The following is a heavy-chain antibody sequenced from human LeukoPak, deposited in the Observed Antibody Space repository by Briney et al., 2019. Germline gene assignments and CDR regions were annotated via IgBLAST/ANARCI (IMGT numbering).Heavy chain of an antibody. CDR3: ARAPFGY. CDR2: INPNSGGT. V-gene: IGHV1-2*02. Sequence: ASVKVSCKASGGTFRSFAINWVRQAPGQGLEWMGWINPNSGGTNYAQKFQGRVTMTRDTSISTAYMELSRLRSDDTAVYYCARAPFGYWGQGTLVTVSS. CDR1: GGTFRSFA. J-gene: IGHJ4*02.